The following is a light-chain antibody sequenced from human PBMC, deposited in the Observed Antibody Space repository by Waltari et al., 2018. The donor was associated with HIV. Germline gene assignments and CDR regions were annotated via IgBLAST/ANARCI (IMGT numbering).Light chain of an antibody. V-gene: IGLV2-11*01. CDR1: SSDFGGHHF. CDR3: CSYAGYTTFV. Sequence: QSALTQPRSVSGSPGQSVAISCSEISSDFGGHHFVSWYQQHPGKAPKLIIYDVIKRPSGVPDRFSASLSGNPATLTISGLRAEDEADYYCCSYAGYTTFVFGSGTKVTVL. CDR2: DVI. J-gene: IGLJ1*01.